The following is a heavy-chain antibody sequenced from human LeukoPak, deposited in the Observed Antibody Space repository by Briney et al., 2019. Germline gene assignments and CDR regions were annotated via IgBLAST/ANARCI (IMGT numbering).Heavy chain of an antibody. CDR2: IYSGGST. CDR3: ARERVENQQLVGGNY. Sequence: PGRSLRLSCAASGLTVSSSYMSWVRQAPGKGLEWVSVIYSGGSTYYADSVKGRFTISRDNSKNTLYLQMNSLRAEDTAVYYCARERVENQQLVGGNYWGQGTLVTVSS. V-gene: IGHV3-66*01. CDR1: GLTVSSSY. J-gene: IGHJ4*02. D-gene: IGHD6-6*01.